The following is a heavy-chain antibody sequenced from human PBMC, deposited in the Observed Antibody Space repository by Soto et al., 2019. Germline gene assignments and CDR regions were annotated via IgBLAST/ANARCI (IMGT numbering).Heavy chain of an antibody. CDR2: IIPILGIA. CDR3: ASEPAPVAGFGSKTETNWMEKTTSS. Sequence: ASVKVSCKASGGTFSSYTISWVRQAPGQGLEWMGRIIPILGIANYAQKFQGRVTITADKSTSTAYMELSSLRSEDTAVYYCASEPAPVAGFGSKTETNWMEKTTSSWGQGTLVTVSS. J-gene: IGHJ4*02. CDR1: GGTFSSYT. V-gene: IGHV1-69*02. D-gene: IGHD1-1*01.